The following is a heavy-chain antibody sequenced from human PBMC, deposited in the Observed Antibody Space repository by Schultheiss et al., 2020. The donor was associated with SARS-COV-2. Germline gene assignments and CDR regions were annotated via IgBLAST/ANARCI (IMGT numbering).Heavy chain of an antibody. D-gene: IGHD3-22*01. Sequence: GESLKISCVVSEVTLDYYAMNWVRQAPGKGLEWVSGISGSGDGTYYADSVKGRFTISRDNTKNSLYLQMNSLRVEDTAVYYCARPHGYHSDGSDSFVHAPFDYWGQGTLVTVSS. J-gene: IGHJ4*02. CDR2: ISGSGDGT. CDR1: EVTLDYYA. V-gene: IGHV3-23*01. CDR3: ARPHGYHSDGSDSFVHAPFDY.